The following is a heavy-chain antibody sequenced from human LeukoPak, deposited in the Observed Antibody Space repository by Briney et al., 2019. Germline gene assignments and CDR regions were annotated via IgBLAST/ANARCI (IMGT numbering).Heavy chain of an antibody. J-gene: IGHJ6*02. CDR1: GGSISSGGYY. V-gene: IGHV4-30-2*01. D-gene: IGHD4-23*01. Sequence: PSQTLSLTCTVSGGSISSGGYYWSWIRQPPGKGLEWIGYIYHSGSTYYNPSLKSRVTISVDTSKNQFSLKLSSVTAADTAVYYCARANLGGNEYYYGMDVWGQGTTVTVSS. CDR2: IYHSGST. CDR3: ARANLGGNEYYYGMDV.